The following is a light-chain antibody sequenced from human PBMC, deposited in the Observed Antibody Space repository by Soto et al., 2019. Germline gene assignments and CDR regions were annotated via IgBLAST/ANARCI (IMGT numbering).Light chain of an antibody. V-gene: IGKV1-5*01. J-gene: IGKJ1*01. CDR2: DAS. CDR3: EQYDSYPRT. Sequence: IQMTQSPSALSGSVGDSVTITCRASQSVGSWLAWYQQKPGRAPKLLIYDASSWDRGVPARFSGSGSGTEFTLTISSLEPEDFAAYYCEQYDSYPRTFGQGTKVDIK. CDR1: QSVGSW.